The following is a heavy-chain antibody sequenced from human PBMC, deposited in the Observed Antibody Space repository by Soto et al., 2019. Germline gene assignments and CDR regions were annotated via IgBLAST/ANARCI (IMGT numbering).Heavy chain of an antibody. CDR1: GYSFTSYW. J-gene: IGHJ6*02. Sequence: GESLNISCKGPGYSFTSYWISWVRQMPGKGLEWMGRIDPSDSYTNYNPSFHGHVTISADKSISTAYLQWSSLMASDTAMYYCAGLTVFECGSSAPVCGMDVLGQGTTVTVSS. CDR2: IDPSDSYT. V-gene: IGHV5-10-1*01. CDR3: AGLTVFECGSSAPVCGMDV. D-gene: IGHD6-6*01.